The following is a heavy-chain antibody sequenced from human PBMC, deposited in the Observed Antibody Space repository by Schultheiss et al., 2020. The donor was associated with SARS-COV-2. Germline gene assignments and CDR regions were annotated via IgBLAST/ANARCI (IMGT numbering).Heavy chain of an antibody. Sequence: LRLSCAVSGYSISSGGYSWSWIRQPPGKGLEWIGYIYHSGSTYYNPSLKSRVTISVDRSKNQFSLKLSSVTAADTAVYYCARDSGSYGWFDPWGQGTLVTVSS. J-gene: IGHJ5*02. CDR1: GYSISSGGYS. V-gene: IGHV4-30-2*01. CDR2: IYHSGST. D-gene: IGHD1-26*01. CDR3: ARDSGSYGWFDP.